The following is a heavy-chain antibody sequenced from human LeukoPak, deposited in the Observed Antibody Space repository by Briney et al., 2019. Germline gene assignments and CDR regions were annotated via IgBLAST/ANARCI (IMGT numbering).Heavy chain of an antibody. J-gene: IGHJ4*02. Sequence: PWGSLRLSCAASGLPFSDYHMSWIRQAPGKGLEWVSHISDNGRTKYYANSVQGRFTVSGDNAKNSLYLQMNSLRADDTAVYYCATVHFGYFTFWGQGTLVPVSS. D-gene: IGHD3-3*01. CDR1: GLPFSDYH. CDR3: ATVHFGYFTF. CDR2: ISDNGRTK. V-gene: IGHV3-11*01.